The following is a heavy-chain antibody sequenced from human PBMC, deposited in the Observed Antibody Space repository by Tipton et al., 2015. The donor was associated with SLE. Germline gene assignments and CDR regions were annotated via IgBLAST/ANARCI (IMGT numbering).Heavy chain of an antibody. CDR3: ARGSDGEYVRYFDV. J-gene: IGHJ2*01. D-gene: IGHD4-17*01. Sequence: TLSLTCTFSGGSISSSSYYWGWIRQSPGKGLEWIGSIYYSGATYYNPSLRSRVTISVDTSKNQISLKLISVTAADTAVYYCARGSDGEYVRYFDVWGPGTLVTVSS. CDR1: GGSISSSSYY. V-gene: IGHV4-39*01. CDR2: IYYSGAT.